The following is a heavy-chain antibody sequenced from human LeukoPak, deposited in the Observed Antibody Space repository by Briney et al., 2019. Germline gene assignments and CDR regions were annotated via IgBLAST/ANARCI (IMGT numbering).Heavy chain of an antibody. Sequence: PGGSLRLSCAASGFTFSSYSMNWVRQAPGKGLEWVSSISSSSSYIYYADSVKGRFTISRDNAKNSLYLQMNSLRAEDTAVYYCARVHEDIVVVPAAPGPFLIWGHRTLVTVSS. J-gene: IGHJ3*02. CDR3: ARVHEDIVVVPAAPGPFLI. CDR1: GFTFSSYS. D-gene: IGHD2-2*01. V-gene: IGHV3-21*01. CDR2: ISSSSSYI.